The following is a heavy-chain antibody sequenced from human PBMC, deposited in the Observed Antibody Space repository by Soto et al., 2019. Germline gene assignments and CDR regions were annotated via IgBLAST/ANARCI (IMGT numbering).Heavy chain of an antibody. D-gene: IGHD2-15*01. CDR1: GFVFSTYS. Sequence: EVQLVESGGGLVQPGGSLRLSCAASGFVFSTYSMNWVRQAPGKGLEWVSYISSSSSTIYYADSVQGRFTISRDNAKSSLYLQVNSLRDEDTAVYYCARPAGRVDHFDYWGQGTLVTVSS. V-gene: IGHV3-48*02. CDR2: ISSSSSTI. CDR3: ARPAGRVDHFDY. J-gene: IGHJ4*02.